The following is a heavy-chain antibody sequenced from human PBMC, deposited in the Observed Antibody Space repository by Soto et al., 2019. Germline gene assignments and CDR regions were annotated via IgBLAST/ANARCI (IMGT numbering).Heavy chain of an antibody. CDR1: GDSVSSNSAG. D-gene: IGHD1-1*01. CDR2: KYYRSKWYF. CDR3: ARGSWDDVSGHYYMDF. V-gene: IGHV6-1*01. J-gene: IGHJ6*03. Sequence: QVQLQLSGPGLVTPSQTLSLTCAISGDSVSSNSAGWHWLRQTPSRVLEWRGRKYYRSKWYFNYAVSVDSRITINPATSKNQFALQLSSVTPDDTAVYYCARGSWDDVSGHYYMDFWGKGTTVIVSS.